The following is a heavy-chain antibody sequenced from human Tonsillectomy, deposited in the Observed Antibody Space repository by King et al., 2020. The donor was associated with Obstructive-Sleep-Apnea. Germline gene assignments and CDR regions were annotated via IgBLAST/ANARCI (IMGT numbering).Heavy chain of an antibody. J-gene: IGHJ6*02. D-gene: IGHD4-23*01. CDR1: GFTFSSYA. Sequence: VQLVESGGGLVQPGGSLRLSCAASGFTFSSYAMSWVSQAPGKGLEWVSAMSGSGGSTYYADSVKVRFTISRDNSKNTLYLQMNSLRAEDTAVYYCAKGRGNSYYYYYGMDVWGQGTTVTVSS. V-gene: IGHV3-23*04. CDR2: MSGSGGST. CDR3: AKGRGNSYYYYYGMDV.